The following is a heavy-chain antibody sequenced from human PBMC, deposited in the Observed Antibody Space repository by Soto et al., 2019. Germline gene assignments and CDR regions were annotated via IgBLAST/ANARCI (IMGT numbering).Heavy chain of an antibody. V-gene: IGHV3-30*18. CDR1: GFTFSSYG. J-gene: IGHJ6*02. Sequence: GGSLRLSCAASGFTFSSYGMHWVRQAPGKGLEWVAVISYDGSNKYYADSVKGRFTISRDNSKNTLYLQMNSLRAEDTAVYYCAKEKWELLPTAYGMDVWGQGTTVTVSS. CDR3: AKEKWELLPTAYGMDV. CDR2: ISYDGSNK. D-gene: IGHD1-26*01.